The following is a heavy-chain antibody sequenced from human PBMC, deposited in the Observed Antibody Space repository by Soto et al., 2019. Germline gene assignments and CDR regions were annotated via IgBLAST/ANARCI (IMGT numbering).Heavy chain of an antibody. J-gene: IGHJ6*02. D-gene: IGHD3-10*01. Sequence: GASVKVSCKVRRDSNTSCYRYWVRQATGQGLEWMGWMNPNSGNTGYAQKFQGRITMTRNTSISTAYMELSSLRSEDTSVYYWAREGVRGMDVSGQGPTVTVYS. V-gene: IGHV1-8*01. CDR2: MNPNSGNT. CDR3: AREGVRGMDV. CDR1: RDSNTSCY.